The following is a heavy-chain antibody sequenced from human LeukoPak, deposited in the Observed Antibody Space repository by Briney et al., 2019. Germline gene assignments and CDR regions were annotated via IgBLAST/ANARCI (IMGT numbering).Heavy chain of an antibody. D-gene: IGHD6-13*01. CDR2: ISNDGSNT. Sequence: PGGSLRLSCTASGFTFSSYGMHWVRQAPGKGLEWVAVISNDGSNTNYADSVKGRFTISRDNSKNTLYLQMNSLRGEDTAVYYCAKGSGSWYYPHFDYWGQGTLVTVSS. V-gene: IGHV3-30*18. J-gene: IGHJ4*02. CDR3: AKGSGSWYYPHFDY. CDR1: GFTFSSYG.